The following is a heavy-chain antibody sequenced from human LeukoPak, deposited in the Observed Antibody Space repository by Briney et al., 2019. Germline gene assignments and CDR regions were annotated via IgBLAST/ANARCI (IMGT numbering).Heavy chain of an antibody. Sequence: GGSLRLSCVASGFTFSSSSMSWIRRAPGKGLEWVSAINSGFSTYYADSVKGRFAISRDNSKNTLHLQMNSLAVEDTAVYICARVRFVRGQAGFDYWGQGTLVTVSS. CDR2: INSGFST. V-gene: IGHV3-23*01. CDR1: GFTFSSSS. D-gene: IGHD3-10*01. J-gene: IGHJ4*02. CDR3: ARVRFVRGQAGFDY.